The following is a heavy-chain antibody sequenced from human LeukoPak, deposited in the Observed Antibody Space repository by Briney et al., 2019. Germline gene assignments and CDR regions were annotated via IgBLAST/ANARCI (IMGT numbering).Heavy chain of an antibody. CDR3: ARGAGDAFDI. Sequence: PGGSLRLSCAASGFTLSNYAMHWVRQAPGKGLEWVAVISYDGSNKYYADSVKGRFTISRDNSKNTLYLQMNSLRAEDTAVYYCARGAGDAFDIWGQGTMVTVSS. CDR1: GFTLSNYA. V-gene: IGHV3-30*04. CDR2: ISYDGSNK. J-gene: IGHJ3*02.